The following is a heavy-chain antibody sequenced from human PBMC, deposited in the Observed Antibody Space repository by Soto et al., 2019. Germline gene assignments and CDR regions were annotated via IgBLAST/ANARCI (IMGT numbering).Heavy chain of an antibody. CDR3: ARDPLYGDYVYAFAI. V-gene: IGHV1-69*13. CDR2: IIPIFGTA. Sequence: GASVKVSCKASGGTFSSYAISWVRQAPGQGLEWMGGIIPIFGTANYAQKFQGRVTITADESTSTAYMELSSLRSEDTAVYYCARDPLYGDYVYAFAIWGQGTMVTVSS. CDR1: GGTFSSYA. J-gene: IGHJ3*02. D-gene: IGHD4-17*01.